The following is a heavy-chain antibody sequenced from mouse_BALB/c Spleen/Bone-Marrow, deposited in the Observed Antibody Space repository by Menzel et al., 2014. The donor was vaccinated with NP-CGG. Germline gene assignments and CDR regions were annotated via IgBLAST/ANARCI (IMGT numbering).Heavy chain of an antibody. CDR3: TRTGTGYFDY. J-gene: IGHJ2*01. CDR2: IRLKSNNYAT. D-gene: IGHD4-1*01. Sequence: EVKLVESGGGLVQPGGSMKLSCVASGFTFSSYWMNWVRQSPEKGLEWVAEIRLKSNNYATQYAESVKGRFTISRDDSKSSVYLQMNNLRAEDTGIYYCTRTGTGYFDYWGQGTTLTVSS. V-gene: IGHV6-6*02. CDR1: GFTFSSYW.